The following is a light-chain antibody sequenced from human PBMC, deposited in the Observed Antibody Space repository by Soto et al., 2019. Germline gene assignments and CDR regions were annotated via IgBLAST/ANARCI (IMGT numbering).Light chain of an antibody. Sequence: EIVLTQSPGTLYLSPGERATLSCRASQSVSSSYLAWYQQKPGQAPRLLIYGASSRATGIPDRFSGSGSGTDFTLTISRLEPEDFAVYYCQQYDSSPLTFGQGTKVEIK. CDR1: QSVSSSY. J-gene: IGKJ1*01. V-gene: IGKV3-20*01. CDR2: GAS. CDR3: QQYDSSPLT.